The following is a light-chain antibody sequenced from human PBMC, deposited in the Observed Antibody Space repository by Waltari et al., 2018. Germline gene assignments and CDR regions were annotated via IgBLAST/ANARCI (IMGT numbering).Light chain of an antibody. Sequence: EIMLTQSPGTLSLPLGERATLSCRASQSISRFLAWYQQIPGQAPRLLIYDASTSATGIPDRFSGSGSGTDFSLIISRLEPEDIAVYYCQKYGSLPATFGQGTKVEIK. J-gene: IGKJ1*01. CDR1: QSISRF. V-gene: IGKV3-20*01. CDR3: QKYGSLPAT. CDR2: DAS.